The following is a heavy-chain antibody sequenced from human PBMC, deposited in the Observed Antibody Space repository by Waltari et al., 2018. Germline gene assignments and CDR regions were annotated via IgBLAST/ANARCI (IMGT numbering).Heavy chain of an antibody. CDR1: GFTFSSHH. J-gene: IGHJ4*02. V-gene: IGHV3-48*02. CDR2: ISNTSGTI. CDR3: ARTLPDYTSGWYGALFDY. Sequence: EVQLVESGGGLVQPGGSLRLSCAASGFTFSSHHINWVRQAPGKGLEWVSYISNTSGTIYYGDSVKGRFTISRDNAKNSLYLQMNSLRDEDTAVYYCARTLPDYTSGWYGALFDYLGQGTLVTVSS. D-gene: IGHD6-19*01.